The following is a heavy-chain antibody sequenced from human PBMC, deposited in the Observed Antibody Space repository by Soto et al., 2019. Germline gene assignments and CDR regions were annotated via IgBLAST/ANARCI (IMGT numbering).Heavy chain of an antibody. V-gene: IGHV4-59*07. CDR3: ARGGDWKFDF. Sequence: SDTLSLTCTVSGGSISSYYWSWIRQPPGKGLEWIGYIYYSGSTNYNPSLKSRVTISVDTSKNQFSLKLSSVTAADTAVYYCARGGDWKFDFWGQGRLVTVSS. J-gene: IGHJ4*02. D-gene: IGHD2-21*02. CDR1: GGSISSYY. CDR2: IYYSGST.